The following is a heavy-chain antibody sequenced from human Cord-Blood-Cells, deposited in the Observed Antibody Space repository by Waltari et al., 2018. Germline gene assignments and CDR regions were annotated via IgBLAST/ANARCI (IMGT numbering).Heavy chain of an antibody. V-gene: IGHV3-33*01. CDR2: IWYDGSNK. CDR1: GFTFSSYG. D-gene: IGHD3-9*01. CDR3: ARDRAILTGYDAFDI. Sequence: VQLVESGGGVVQPGRSLRLSCAASGFTFSSYGMHWVRQAPGKGLEWVAVIWYDGSNKYYADSVKGRFTISRDNSKNTLYLQMNSLRAEDTAVYYCARDRAILTGYDAFDIWGQGTMVTVSS. J-gene: IGHJ3*02.